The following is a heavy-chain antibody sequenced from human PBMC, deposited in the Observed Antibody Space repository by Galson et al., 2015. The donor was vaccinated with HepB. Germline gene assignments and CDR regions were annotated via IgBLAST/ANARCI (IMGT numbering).Heavy chain of an antibody. V-gene: IGHV5-51*01. J-gene: IGHJ5*02. CDR2: IYPGDSDS. CDR3: ARRRSYGDYNWFDP. Sequence: QSGAEVKEPGESLKISCKGSGFSFTAYWIGWVRQKPGKGLEWMGFIYPGDSDSRYSPSFQGQVTISADKSINTAYLQWSSLKASDTAIYYCARRRSYGDYNWFDPWGQGTLVTVSS. CDR1: GFSFTAYW. D-gene: IGHD4-17*01.